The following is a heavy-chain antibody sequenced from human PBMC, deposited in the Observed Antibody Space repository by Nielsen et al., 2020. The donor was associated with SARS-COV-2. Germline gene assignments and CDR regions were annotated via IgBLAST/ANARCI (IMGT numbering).Heavy chain of an antibody. CDR3: ARRRDSYSYRWFDP. J-gene: IGHJ5*02. Sequence: GGSLRLSCKASGYSFTNYWIGWVRQMPGKGLEWMAIIFPGYSDTRYSPSFQGQVTISADKSISTAYLQWSSLKASDTAMYYCARRRDSYSYRWFDPWGQGTQVTVSS. CDR2: IFPGYSDT. D-gene: IGHD3-16*02. V-gene: IGHV5-51*01. CDR1: GYSFTNYW.